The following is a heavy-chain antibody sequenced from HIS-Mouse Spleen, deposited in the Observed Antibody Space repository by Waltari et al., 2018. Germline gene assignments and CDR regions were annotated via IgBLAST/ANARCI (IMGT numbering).Heavy chain of an antibody. Sequence: QLQLQESGPGLVKPSETLSLTCTVSGGSISSSSYYWGWIRQPPGKGLEWIGSIYYSGSTYYNPSLTRRVTISVDTSKNQFSLKLSSGTAADTAVYYCAREIPYSSSWYDWYFDLWGRGTLVTVSS. V-gene: IGHV4-39*07. CDR2: IYYSGST. CDR3: AREIPYSSSWYDWYFDL. J-gene: IGHJ2*01. D-gene: IGHD6-13*01. CDR1: GGSISSSSYY.